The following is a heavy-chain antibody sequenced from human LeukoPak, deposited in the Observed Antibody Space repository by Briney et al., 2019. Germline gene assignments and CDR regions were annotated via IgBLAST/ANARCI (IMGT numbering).Heavy chain of an antibody. V-gene: IGHV3-7*04. D-gene: IGHD2-21*01. J-gene: IGHJ3*01. CDR2: IKQDGSEK. CDR1: GFTLSSYW. Sequence: GGSLRLSCAASGFTLSSYWMTWVRQAPGKGLEWVANIKQDGSEKHYVDSVKGRFTISRDNAKNSPYLQMDSLRAEDTAVYYCVRGRGDHVWGQGTMVTVSS. CDR3: VRGRGDHV.